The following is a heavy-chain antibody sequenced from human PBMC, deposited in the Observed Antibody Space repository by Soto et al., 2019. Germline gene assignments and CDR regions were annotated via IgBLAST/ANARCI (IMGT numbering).Heavy chain of an antibody. J-gene: IGHJ6*02. D-gene: IGHD6-6*01. V-gene: IGHV4-61*01. CDR1: GGSVSSGSYY. CDR3: AREEYRWQESGGMDV. Sequence: SETLSLTCTVSGGSVSSGSYYWSWIRQPPGKGLEWIGYIYYSGSTNYNPSLKSRVTISVDTSKNQFSLKLSSVTAADTAVYYCAREEYRWQESGGMDVWGQGTTVTVSS. CDR2: IYYSGST.